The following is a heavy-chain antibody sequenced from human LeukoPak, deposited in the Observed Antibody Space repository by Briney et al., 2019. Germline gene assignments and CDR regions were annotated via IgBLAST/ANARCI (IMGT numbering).Heavy chain of an antibody. D-gene: IGHD3-22*01. CDR3: ARGYYDSSGYYHVGNWFDP. CDR2: IYYSGST. Sequence: SETLSLTCTVSGGSISSGGYYWSWIRQRPGKGLEWIGYIYYSGSTYYNPSLKSRVTISVDTSKNQFSLKLSSVTAADTAVYYCARGYYDSSGYYHVGNWFDPWGQGTLVTVSS. J-gene: IGHJ5*02. V-gene: IGHV4-31*03. CDR1: GGSISSGGYY.